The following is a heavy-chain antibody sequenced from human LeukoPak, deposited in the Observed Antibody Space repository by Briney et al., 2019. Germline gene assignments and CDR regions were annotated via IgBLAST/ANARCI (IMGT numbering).Heavy chain of an antibody. Sequence: GGSLRLSCAASGFTFSSYEMNWVRQAPGKGLEWVSYISSSGSTIYYADSVKGRFTISRDNAKNSLYLQMNSLRAEDTAVYYCAALDNGHDYWGQGTLVTVSS. CDR1: GFTFSSYE. J-gene: IGHJ4*02. CDR2: ISSSGSTI. V-gene: IGHV3-48*03. D-gene: IGHD1-14*01. CDR3: AALDNGHDY.